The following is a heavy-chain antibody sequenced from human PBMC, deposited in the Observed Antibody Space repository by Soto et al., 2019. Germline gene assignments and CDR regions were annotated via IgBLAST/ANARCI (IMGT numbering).Heavy chain of an antibody. CDR1: GFTVSSNY. V-gene: IGHV3-66*01. CDR3: ARDLSSSWPYYYYGMDV. J-gene: IGHJ6*02. Sequence: GGSLRLSCAASGFTVSSNYMSWVRQAPGKGLEWVSVIYSGGSTYYADSVKGRFTISRDNSKNTLYLQMNSLRAEDTAVYYCARDLSSSWPYYYYGMDVWGQGTTVTVSS. D-gene: IGHD6-13*01. CDR2: IYSGGST.